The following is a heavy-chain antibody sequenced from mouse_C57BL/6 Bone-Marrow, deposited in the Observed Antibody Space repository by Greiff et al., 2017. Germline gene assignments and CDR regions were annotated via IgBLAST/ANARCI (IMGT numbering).Heavy chain of an antibody. CDR3: AKIGDYDGSYAMDY. Sequence: VQLQQSGPGLVQPSQSLSITCTVSGFSLTSYGVHWVRQSPGKGLEWLGVIWRGGSTDYNAAFMSRLSITKDNSKSQVFFKMNSLQADDTAIYYCAKIGDYDGSYAMDYWGQGTSVTVSS. V-gene: IGHV2-5*01. CDR2: IWRGGST. CDR1: GFSLTSYG. D-gene: IGHD2-4*01. J-gene: IGHJ4*01.